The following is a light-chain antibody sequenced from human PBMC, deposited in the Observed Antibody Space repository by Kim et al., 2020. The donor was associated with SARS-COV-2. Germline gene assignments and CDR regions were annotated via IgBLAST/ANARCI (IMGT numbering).Light chain of an antibody. CDR1: QSVSSSY. J-gene: IGKJ3*01. V-gene: IGKV3-20*01. CDR3: KQYGSSLWAT. Sequence: EIVLTQSPGTLSLSPGEKANLSCRASQSVSSSYLAWYQQKPGQAPRLLIYSASSRATGIPDMFSGSVSGTDFTLTLSRLEPEDFAVYYCKQYGSSLWATVGPGTKVDIK. CDR2: SAS.